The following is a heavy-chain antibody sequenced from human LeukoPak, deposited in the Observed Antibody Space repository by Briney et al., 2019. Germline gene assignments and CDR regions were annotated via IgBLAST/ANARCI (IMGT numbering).Heavy chain of an antibody. CDR3: ARAPFGESIDY. J-gene: IGHJ4*02. CDR1: GFTFSNYW. CDR2: IKEDGSEK. Sequence: GGSLRLSCAASGFTFSNYWMSWSRQAPGKGQELVANIKEDGSEKYSVASVKVRFTISRDNAKNSVYLQMNSLSAEATAVYYCARAPFGESIDYWGQGTLVTVSS. V-gene: IGHV3-7*05. D-gene: IGHD3-10*01.